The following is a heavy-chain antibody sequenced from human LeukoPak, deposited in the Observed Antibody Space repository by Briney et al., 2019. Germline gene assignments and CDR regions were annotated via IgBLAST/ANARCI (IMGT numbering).Heavy chain of an antibody. V-gene: IGHV4-39*07. D-gene: IGHD3-22*01. Sequence: SETLSLTCTVSGGSISSSSYYWGWIRQPPGKGLEWIGGIYYSGSTYYNPSLTSRVTISVDTSKNQFSLKLSSVTAADTAVYYCARVGGSYYYDSSGVWFDPWGQGTLVTVSS. CDR1: GGSISSSSYY. J-gene: IGHJ5*02. CDR2: IYYSGST. CDR3: ARVGGSYYYDSSGVWFDP.